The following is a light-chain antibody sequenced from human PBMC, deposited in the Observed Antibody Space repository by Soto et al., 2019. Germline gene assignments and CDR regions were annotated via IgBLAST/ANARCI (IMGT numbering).Light chain of an antibody. CDR3: SSYAGDNTYV. CDR1: SNDVGGYDF. CDR2: EVN. V-gene: IGLV2-8*01. Sequence: QSVLTQPPSASGSPGQSLTISCTGTSNDVGGYDFVSWYQQHPGRAPKLIIVEVNKWPSGVPDRFSASKSGNTASLTVSGLQAEDEADYYCSSYAGDNTYVFGTGTEVTVL. J-gene: IGLJ1*01.